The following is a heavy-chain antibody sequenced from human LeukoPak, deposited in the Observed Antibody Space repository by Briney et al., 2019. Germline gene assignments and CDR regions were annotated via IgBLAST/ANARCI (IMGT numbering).Heavy chain of an antibody. Sequence: PSETLSLTCAVYGGSFSGYYWSWIRQPPGKGLEWIGEINHSGSTNYNPSLKSRVTISVDTSKNQFSLKLSSVTAADTAVYYCAREPLYYGSGSYPYGMDVWGQGTTVTVSS. CDR2: INHSGST. D-gene: IGHD3-10*01. J-gene: IGHJ6*02. V-gene: IGHV4-34*01. CDR3: AREPLYYGSGSYPYGMDV. CDR1: GGSFSGYY.